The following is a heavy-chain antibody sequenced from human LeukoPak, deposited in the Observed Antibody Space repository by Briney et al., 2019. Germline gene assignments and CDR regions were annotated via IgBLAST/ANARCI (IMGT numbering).Heavy chain of an antibody. V-gene: IGHV4-61*09. CDR1: GGSITSGTYY. CDR3: ARGGVTGTTNRFDP. CDR2: IKTSGTT. J-gene: IGHJ5*02. D-gene: IGHD1-7*01. Sequence: KPSETLSLTCTVSGGSITSGTYYWTWIRQPAGKALEWVGYIKTSGTTDYNPSLKSRVAISVDTSKNQFSLKMSSVTAADTAVYYCARGGVTGTTNRFDPWGQGILVTVSS.